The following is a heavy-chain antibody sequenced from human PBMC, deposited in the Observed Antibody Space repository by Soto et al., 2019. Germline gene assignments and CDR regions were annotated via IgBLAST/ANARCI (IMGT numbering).Heavy chain of an antibody. V-gene: IGHV1-46*01. Sequence: QVQLMQSGAEVKKPGASVKVSCKASGDTFTEYYIHWVRQAPGQGLEWMGTVNPSGGHTTYAQQFLSRVTMTRDTSTSTHYMELTSLTSEDTAVYYCARGGHVVVVTAALDYWGQGTLVTVSS. CDR2: VNPSGGHT. CDR1: GDTFTEYY. CDR3: ARGGHVVVVTAALDY. D-gene: IGHD2-21*02. J-gene: IGHJ4*02.